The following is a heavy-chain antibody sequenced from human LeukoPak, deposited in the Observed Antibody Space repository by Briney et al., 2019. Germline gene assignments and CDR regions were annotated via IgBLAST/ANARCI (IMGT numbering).Heavy chain of an antibody. CDR3: ARVIIAAAGGGSYGMDV. D-gene: IGHD6-13*01. V-gene: IGHV1-18*01. Sequence: ASVKVSCKASGYTFTGYGISWVRQAPGQGLEWMGWISAYNGNTNYAQKLQGRVTMTTDTSTSTAYMELRSLRSDDTAVYYCARVIIAAAGGGSYGMDVWGQGTTVTVSS. J-gene: IGHJ6*02. CDR1: GYTFTGYG. CDR2: ISAYNGNT.